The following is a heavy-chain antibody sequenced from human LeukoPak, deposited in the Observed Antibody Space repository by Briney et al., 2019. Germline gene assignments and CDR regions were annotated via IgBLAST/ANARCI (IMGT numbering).Heavy chain of an antibody. CDR2: IIPIFGTA. J-gene: IGHJ5*02. V-gene: IGHV1-69*01. D-gene: IGHD1-26*01. CDR3: ARARSLKGATPRSWFDP. CDR1: GGTFSSYA. Sequence: ASVKVSCKASGGTFSSYAISWVRQAPGQGLEWMGGIIPIFGTANYAQKFQGRVTITADESTSTAYMELSSLRSEDTAVYYCARARSLKGATPRSWFDPWGQGTLVTVSS.